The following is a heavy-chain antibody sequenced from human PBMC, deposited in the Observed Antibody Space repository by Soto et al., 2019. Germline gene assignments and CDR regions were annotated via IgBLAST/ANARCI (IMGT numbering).Heavy chain of an antibody. CDR3: ARSAISRKSNWFDP. D-gene: IGHD3-3*01. Sequence: SETLSLTCTVSGGSISSYYWSWIRQPPGKGLEWIGYIYYSGSTNYNPSLKSRVTISVDTSKNQFSLKLSSVTAADTAVYYCARSAISRKSNWFDPWGQGTLVTVSS. V-gene: IGHV4-59*01. J-gene: IGHJ5*02. CDR2: IYYSGST. CDR1: GGSISSYY.